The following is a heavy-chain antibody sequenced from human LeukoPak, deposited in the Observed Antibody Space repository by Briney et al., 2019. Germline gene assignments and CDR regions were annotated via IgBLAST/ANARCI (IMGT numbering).Heavy chain of an antibody. D-gene: IGHD2-21*01. Sequence: PGGSLRLSCAASGFTFSSYSMNLVRQTPGKGLEWVSSISSSSTYIYYADSVKGRFTIPRDNAKNSLYLQMNSLRAEDTAVYYCAREPTSLILWGQGTLVTVSS. J-gene: IGHJ1*01. CDR2: ISSSSTYI. V-gene: IGHV3-21*01. CDR3: AREPTSLIL. CDR1: GFTFSSYS.